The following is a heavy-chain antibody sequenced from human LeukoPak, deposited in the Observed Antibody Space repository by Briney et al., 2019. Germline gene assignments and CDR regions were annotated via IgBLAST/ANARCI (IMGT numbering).Heavy chain of an antibody. CDR1: GFTFSKYW. Sequence: GGSLRLSCAASGFTFSKYWMHWVRQAPGNGLVWVSRINTDGSSTSYADSVKGRFTISRDNAKNTLYLQMNSLRAEGTAVYYCARSEYSSTWYGDYYYYYMDVWGKGTTVTVSS. D-gene: IGHD6-13*01. J-gene: IGHJ6*03. V-gene: IGHV3-74*01. CDR3: ARSEYSSTWYGDYYYYYMDV. CDR2: INTDGSST.